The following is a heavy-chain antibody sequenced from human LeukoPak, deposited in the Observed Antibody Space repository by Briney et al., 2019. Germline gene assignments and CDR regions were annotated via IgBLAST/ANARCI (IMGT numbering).Heavy chain of an antibody. Sequence: GASVKVSCKVCGYTLTELSMHWVRQAPGKGLEWMGGFDPEDGETIYAQKFQGRVTMTEDTSTDTAYMELSSLRSEDTAVYYCATASRREVRGVIYWFDPWGQGTLVTVSS. CDR2: FDPEDGET. V-gene: IGHV1-24*01. CDR3: ATASRREVRGVIYWFDP. J-gene: IGHJ5*02. CDR1: GYTLTELS. D-gene: IGHD3-10*01.